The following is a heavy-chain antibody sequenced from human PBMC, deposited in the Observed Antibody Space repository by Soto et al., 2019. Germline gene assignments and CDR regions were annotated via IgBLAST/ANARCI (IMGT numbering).Heavy chain of an antibody. D-gene: IGHD3-9*01. J-gene: IGHJ4*02. V-gene: IGHV4-31*03. Sequence: SETLSLTCTVSGGSISSGGYYWSWIRQHPGKGLEWIGYIYYSGSTYYNPSLKSRVTISVDTSKNQFSLKLSSVTAADTAVYYCARVGFLTGLDFAYWGQGTLVTVSS. CDR3: ARVGFLTGLDFAY. CDR2: IYYSGST. CDR1: GGSISSGGYY.